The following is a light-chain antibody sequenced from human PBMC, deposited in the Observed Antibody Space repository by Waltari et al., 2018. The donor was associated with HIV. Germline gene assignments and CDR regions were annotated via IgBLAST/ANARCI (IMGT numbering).Light chain of an antibody. J-gene: IGKJ2*01. Sequence: DIQMTQSPSSLSASVGDRVNITCRASQNINTYLNWYQEKLGKAPKVLIYAASSLQRGVPSRFSGSGSGTDFTLTISSLQPEDFATYYCQQSYSNVMYTFGQGTKLEIK. CDR1: QNINTY. V-gene: IGKV1-39*01. CDR2: AAS. CDR3: QQSYSNVMYT.